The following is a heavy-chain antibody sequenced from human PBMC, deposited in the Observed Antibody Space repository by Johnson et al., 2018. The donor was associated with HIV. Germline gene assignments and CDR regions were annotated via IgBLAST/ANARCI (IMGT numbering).Heavy chain of an antibody. D-gene: IGHD3-22*01. Sequence: VQLVESGGGVERPGESLRLSCVGSGFMFDDYAMSWVRQVPGKGLEWVSGIDWNGGRQGYVDSVKGRFTISRDNAKNSLYMEMNSLRAEDTALYYCARQHNYDSSGQGGGLDIWGQGTMVTVSS. CDR3: ARQHNYDSSGQGGGLDI. V-gene: IGHV3-20*04. CDR2: IDWNGGRQ. CDR1: GFMFDDYA. J-gene: IGHJ3*02.